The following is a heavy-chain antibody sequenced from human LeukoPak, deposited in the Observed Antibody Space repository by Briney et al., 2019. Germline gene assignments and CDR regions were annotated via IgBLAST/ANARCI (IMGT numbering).Heavy chain of an antibody. CDR1: GASISSFY. CDR3: ARVHVYYGMDV. J-gene: IGHJ6*02. Sequence: SETLSLTCTVSGASISSFYWSWIRQPPGKGLEFIGYVYYTGSTNYTPSLESRVTISLDTSKNEFSLKMSSVTAADTAVYYCARVHVYYGMDVWGQGTTVTVSS. CDR2: VYYTGST. V-gene: IGHV4-59*01.